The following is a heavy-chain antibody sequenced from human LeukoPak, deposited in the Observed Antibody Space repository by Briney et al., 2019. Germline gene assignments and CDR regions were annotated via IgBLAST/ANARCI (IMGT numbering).Heavy chain of an antibody. Sequence: GGSLRFSCAASGFTFSSYGMHWVRQAPGKGLEGGAFIRYDGSNQYYAASVKGRFTISRDNFENTLYLQMTSLRAEDTAVYYYARELLDTALPYDAFDIWGQGPMVTVSS. D-gene: IGHD5-18*01. CDR3: ARELLDTALPYDAFDI. CDR1: GFTFSSYG. CDR2: IRYDGSNQ. J-gene: IGHJ3*02. V-gene: IGHV3-30*02.